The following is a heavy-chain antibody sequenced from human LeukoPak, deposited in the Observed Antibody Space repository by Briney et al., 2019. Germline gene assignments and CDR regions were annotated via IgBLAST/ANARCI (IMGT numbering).Heavy chain of an antibody. V-gene: IGHV4-59*01. CDR1: GGSISRYY. Sequence: PSETLSLTCTVSGGSISRYYWSWIRQPPGKGLEWIGYFDNSGSANYNPSLKSRLTISEDTSKNQFALKLTSVTAADTAVYYCARDPVFYCSGGSCHSDGFDPWGQGTLVIVSS. D-gene: IGHD2-15*01. J-gene: IGHJ5*02. CDR3: ARDPVFYCSGGSCHSDGFDP. CDR2: FDNSGSA.